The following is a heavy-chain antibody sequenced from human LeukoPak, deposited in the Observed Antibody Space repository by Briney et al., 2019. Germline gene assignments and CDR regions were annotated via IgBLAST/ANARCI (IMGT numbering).Heavy chain of an antibody. D-gene: IGHD4-17*01. J-gene: IGHJ4*02. Sequence: GGSLRLSCAASGFTFSNYWMHWVRQAPGKGLVWVSRINKDGGVTDYADSVKGRFTVSRDNSKNTLFVQMNSLRADDTAVYYCVKVGSNYGDPKDYWGQGTLVSVTS. CDR3: VKVGSNYGDPKDY. CDR1: GFTFSNYW. CDR2: INKDGGVT. V-gene: IGHV3-74*01.